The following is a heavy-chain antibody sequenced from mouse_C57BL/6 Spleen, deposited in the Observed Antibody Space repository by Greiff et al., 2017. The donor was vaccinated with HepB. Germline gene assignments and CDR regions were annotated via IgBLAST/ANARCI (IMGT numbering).Heavy chain of an antibody. J-gene: IGHJ3*01. CDR3: ARVDDGYFFAY. Sequence: EVKLQESGPGLVKPSQSLSLTCSVTGYSITSGYYWNWIRQFPGNKLEWMGYISYDGSNNYNPSLKNRISITRDTSKNQFFLKLNSVTTEDTATYYCARVDDGYFFAYWGQGTLVTVSA. CDR1: GYSITSGYY. V-gene: IGHV3-6*01. D-gene: IGHD2-3*01. CDR2: ISYDGSN.